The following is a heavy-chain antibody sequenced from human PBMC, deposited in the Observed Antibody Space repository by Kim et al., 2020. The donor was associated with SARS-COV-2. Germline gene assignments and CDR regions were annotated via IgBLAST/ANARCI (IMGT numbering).Heavy chain of an antibody. J-gene: IGHJ4*02. CDR2: IYPGDSDT. Sequence: GESLKISCKGSGYSFTSYWIGWVRQMPGKGLEWMGIIYPGDSDTRYSPSFQGQVTISADKSISTAYLQWSSLKASDTAMYYCASRIHYYGSGSYYIYWGQGTLVTVSS. CDR3: ASRIHYYGSGSYYIY. D-gene: IGHD3-10*01. CDR1: GYSFTSYW. V-gene: IGHV5-51*01.